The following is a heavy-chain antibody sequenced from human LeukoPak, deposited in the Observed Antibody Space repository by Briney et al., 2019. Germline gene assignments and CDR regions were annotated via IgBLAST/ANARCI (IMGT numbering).Heavy chain of an antibody. J-gene: IGHJ1*01. CDR2: IKSKTDGGTT. CDR1: GFTFTNAW. CDR3: TTGYYYDSSGYYS. V-gene: IGHV3-15*01. D-gene: IGHD3-22*01. Sequence: GGSLRLSVAATGFTFTNAWMGGVRQAPGKGLEWAGRIKSKTDGGTTDYAAPVKGRFTVSRDDSKNTLYLQMNSLKTEDTAVYYCTTGYYYDSSGYYSWGQGTLVTVSS.